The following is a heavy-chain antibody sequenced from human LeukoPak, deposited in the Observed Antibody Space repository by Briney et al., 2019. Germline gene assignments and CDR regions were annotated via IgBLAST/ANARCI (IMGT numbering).Heavy chain of an antibody. CDR1: GFTFSSYA. CDR3: ARDPDLYSSSPKYDY. V-gene: IGHV3-30*04. D-gene: IGHD3-22*01. J-gene: IGHJ4*02. CDR2: ISYDGSNK. Sequence: PGRSLRLSCAASGFTFSSYAMHWVRQAPGKGLEGVAVISYDGSNKYDADSVKGRFTISRDNSKDTLYLQMNSLRAEDTAVYYCARDPDLYSSSPKYDYWGQGTLVTVSS.